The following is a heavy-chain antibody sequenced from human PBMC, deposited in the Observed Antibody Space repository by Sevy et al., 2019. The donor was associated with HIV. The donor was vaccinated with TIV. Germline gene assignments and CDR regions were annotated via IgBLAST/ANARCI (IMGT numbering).Heavy chain of an antibody. J-gene: IGHJ5*02. Sequence: ASVKVSCKASGYTFTGYYMHWVRQAPGQGLEWMGWINPNSGGTNYAQKFQGRVTMTRETSISTAYMELSRLRSDDTTVYYCARVRRGYCSGGSCYTWFDPWGQGTLVTVSS. V-gene: IGHV1-2*02. CDR3: ARVRRGYCSGGSCYTWFDP. D-gene: IGHD2-15*01. CDR2: INPNSGGT. CDR1: GYTFTGYY.